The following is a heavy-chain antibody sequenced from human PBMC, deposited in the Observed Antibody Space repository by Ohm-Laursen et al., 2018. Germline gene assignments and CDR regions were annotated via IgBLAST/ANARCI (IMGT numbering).Heavy chain of an antibody. J-gene: IGHJ3*02. CDR2: IWYDGSNK. CDR1: GFTFSSYG. Sequence: LSLTCAVSGFTFSSYGMHWVRQAPGKGLEWVAVIWYDGSNKYYADSVKGRFTISRDNSKNTLYLQMNSLRAEDTAVYYCARSNAFDTWGQGTMVTVSS. V-gene: IGHV3-33*01. CDR3: ARSNAFDT.